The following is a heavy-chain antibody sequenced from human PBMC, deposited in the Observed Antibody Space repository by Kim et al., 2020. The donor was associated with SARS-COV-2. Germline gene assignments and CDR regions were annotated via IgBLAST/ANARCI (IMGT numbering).Heavy chain of an antibody. CDR3: ARDGRSVDYYFDY. CDR2: LSVSNPNT. J-gene: IGHJ4*02. Sequence: ASVKVSCKASGYTFTSYCLHWVRQAPVPLLALLGLLSVSNPNTPYSSNFQGRVTISRDTSATTVYIELSSLRSEDTAVYYCARDGRSVDYYFDYWGQGTLVTVSS. V-gene: IGHV1-3*01. CDR1: GYTFTSYC.